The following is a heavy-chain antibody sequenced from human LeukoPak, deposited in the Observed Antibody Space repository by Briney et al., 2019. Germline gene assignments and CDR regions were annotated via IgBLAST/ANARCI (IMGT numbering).Heavy chain of an antibody. CDR2: TSSSGNT. D-gene: IGHD3-9*01. Sequence: SETLSLTCSVSGDSISYFYWSWIRQAAGKGLEWIGRTSSSGNTDYNASLKSRVTMSVDTSKNQLSLKVISVTAADTAVYYCARHGVSIVLRYFDWLLPPIDYWGQGTLVTVSS. CDR3: ARHGVSIVLRYFDWLLPPIDY. CDR1: GDSISYFY. V-gene: IGHV4-4*07. J-gene: IGHJ4*02.